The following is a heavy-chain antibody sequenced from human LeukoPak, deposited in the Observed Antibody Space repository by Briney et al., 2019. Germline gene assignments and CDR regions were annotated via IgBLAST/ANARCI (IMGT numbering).Heavy chain of an antibody. D-gene: IGHD3-3*01. Sequence: GESLKICGEAAVFNFPSFWISWVRQMPGKGLEWIGRIDRNDSDTNYRPAFQGHVTISVDKSITNAYQQWRRHQASDSGMYCCARHYEYGPGPVWGKGALVIVCS. CDR2: IDRNDSDT. V-gene: IGHV5-10-1*01. CDR3: ARHYEYGPGPV. CDR1: VFNFPSFW. J-gene: IGHJ4*02.